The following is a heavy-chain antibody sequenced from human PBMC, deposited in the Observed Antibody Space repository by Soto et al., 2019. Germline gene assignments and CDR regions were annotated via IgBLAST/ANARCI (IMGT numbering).Heavy chain of an antibody. V-gene: IGHV1-2*04. CDR2: INPNSGGT. CDR3: ARSSGPYYYYYMDV. CDR1: GYTLTGYY. Sequence: ASVKVSCKASGYTLTGYYMHWVRQAPGQGLEWMGWINPNSGGTNYAQKFQGWVTMTRDTSISTAYMELSRLRSDDTAVYYCARSSGPYYYYYMDVWGKGTTVTVSS. J-gene: IGHJ6*03.